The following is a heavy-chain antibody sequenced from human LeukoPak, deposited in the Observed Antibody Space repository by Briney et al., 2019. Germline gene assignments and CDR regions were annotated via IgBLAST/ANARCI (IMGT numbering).Heavy chain of an antibody. CDR3: ARGEQQLVPLPGY. Sequence: SETLSLTCAVYRGSFSGYYWSWIRQPPGKGLEWIGEINHSGSTNYNPSLKRRLTISVDTSKNQFDLKLNSVTAPATAVDDCARGEQQLVPLPGYWGQGTLVTVSS. D-gene: IGHD6-13*01. CDR1: RGSFSGYY. J-gene: IGHJ4*02. CDR2: INHSGST. V-gene: IGHV4-34*01.